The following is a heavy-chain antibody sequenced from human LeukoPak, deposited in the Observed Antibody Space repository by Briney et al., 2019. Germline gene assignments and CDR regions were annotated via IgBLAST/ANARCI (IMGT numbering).Heavy chain of an antibody. J-gene: IGHJ4*02. Sequence: GGSLRLSCAASGFTFSDYYMSWIRQAPGKGLEWVSYISSSDNTIYYADSVKGRFTISRDNAKNSLYLQMNSLRAEDTAVYYCAKLSYSSSWSGSPNDYWGQGTLVTVSS. CDR3: AKLSYSSSWSGSPNDY. D-gene: IGHD6-13*01. CDR1: GFTFSDYY. V-gene: IGHV3-11*01. CDR2: ISSSDNTI.